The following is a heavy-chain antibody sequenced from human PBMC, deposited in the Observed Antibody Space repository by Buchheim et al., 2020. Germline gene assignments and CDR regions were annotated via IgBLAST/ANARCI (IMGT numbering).Heavy chain of an antibody. J-gene: IGHJ5*02. D-gene: IGHD3-3*01. CDR2: IYHTGST. V-gene: IGHV4-34*02. CDR1: GGSFSRSS. CDR3: AVTTRGDFWSWGWFDP. Sequence: QVQLQQWGAGLLKPSETLSLNCAVYGGSFSRSSWSWIRQTPGKGLEWIGEIYHTGSTNYNPSLKSRVTISVDRSKNQVSLKLTPVTAADTAVYYCAVTTRGDFWSWGWFDPWGQGTL.